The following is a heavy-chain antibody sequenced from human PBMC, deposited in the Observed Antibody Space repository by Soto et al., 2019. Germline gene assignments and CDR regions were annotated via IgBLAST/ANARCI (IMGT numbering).Heavy chain of an antibody. CDR2: ISAYNGNT. Sequence: ASVKVSCKASGYTFTSYGISWVRQAPGQGLEWMGWISAYNGNTNYAQKLQGRVTMTTDTSTSTAYMELRSLRSDDTAVYYCARAKYSSSWYGGAKHYYYYGIDVWGQGTTVTVSS. CDR3: ARAKYSSSWYGGAKHYYYYGIDV. V-gene: IGHV1-18*04. CDR1: GYTFTSYG. J-gene: IGHJ6*02. D-gene: IGHD6-13*01.